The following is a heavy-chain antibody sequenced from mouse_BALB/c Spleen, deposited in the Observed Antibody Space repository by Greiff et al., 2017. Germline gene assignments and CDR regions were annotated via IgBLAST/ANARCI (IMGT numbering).Heavy chain of an antibody. CDR1: GFSLTSYG. CDR2: IWSGGST. CDR3: ARNRYGNYVGAMDY. Sequence: QVQLQQSGPGLVQPSQSLSITCTVSGFSLTSYGVHWVRQSPGKGLEWLGVIWSGGSTDYNAALISRLSISKDNSKSQVFFKMNSLQANDTAIYYCARNRYGNYVGAMDYWGQGTAVTVSS. J-gene: IGHJ4*01. D-gene: IGHD2-10*02. V-gene: IGHV2-2*02.